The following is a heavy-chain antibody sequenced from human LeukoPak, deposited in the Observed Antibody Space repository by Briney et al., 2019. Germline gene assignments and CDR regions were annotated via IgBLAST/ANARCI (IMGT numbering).Heavy chain of an antibody. V-gene: IGHV1-69*13. CDR1: GGTFSSYA. Sequence: SVKVSCKASGGTFSSYAISWVRQAPGQGLEWMGGIIPIFGTANYAQKFQGRVTITADESTSTAYMELSSLRSEDTAVYYCARAMLEYCSSTSCYGWYYFDYWGQGTLVTVSS. CDR3: ARAMLEYCSSTSCYGWYYFDY. D-gene: IGHD2-2*01. J-gene: IGHJ4*02. CDR2: IIPIFGTA.